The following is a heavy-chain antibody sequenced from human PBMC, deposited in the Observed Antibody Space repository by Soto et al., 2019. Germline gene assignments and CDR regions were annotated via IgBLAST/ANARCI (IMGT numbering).Heavy chain of an antibody. V-gene: IGHV5-51*01. CDR1: GYSFTSYW. D-gene: IGHD6-13*01. J-gene: IGHJ6*04. Sequence: PGESLKISCKGSGYSFTSYWIGWVRQMPGKGLEWMGIIYPGDSDTRYSPSFQGQVTISADKSISTAYLQWSSLKASDTAMYYCARFQGESAAGTRVYYYYGMYVWGKGTTVTVSS. CDR3: ARFQGESAAGTRVYYYYGMYV. CDR2: IYPGDSDT.